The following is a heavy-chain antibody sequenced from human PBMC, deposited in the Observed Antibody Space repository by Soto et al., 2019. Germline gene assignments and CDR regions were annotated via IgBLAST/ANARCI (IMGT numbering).Heavy chain of an antibody. J-gene: IGHJ4*02. CDR1: GGSISSSSYY. Sequence: SETLSLTCTVSGGSISSSSYYWGWIRQPPGKGLEWIGSIYYSGSTYYNPSLKSRVTISVDTSKNQFSLTLSSVTAADTAVYYVASVGELLLAYFDVWGQGTLVTVAS. CDR2: IYYSGST. V-gene: IGHV4-39*01. D-gene: IGHD3-10*01. CDR3: ASVGELLLAYFDV.